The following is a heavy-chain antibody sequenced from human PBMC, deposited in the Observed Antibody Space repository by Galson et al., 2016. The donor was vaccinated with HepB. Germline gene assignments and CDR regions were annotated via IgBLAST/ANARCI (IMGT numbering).Heavy chain of an antibody. D-gene: IGHD2-2*01. J-gene: IGHJ6*02. CDR3: AKDRAPNVFVPAISGMDV. V-gene: IGHV3-23*01. CDR2: ISSRDGST. Sequence: SLRLSCAASGFTFSTHPMSWVRQAPGKGLQWVSSISSRDGSTYYADSVKGRFTISRDISKNTLYLQMSSLGAEDTAVYYCAKDRAPNVFVPAISGMDVWGQGTTVTVSS. CDR1: GFTFSTHP.